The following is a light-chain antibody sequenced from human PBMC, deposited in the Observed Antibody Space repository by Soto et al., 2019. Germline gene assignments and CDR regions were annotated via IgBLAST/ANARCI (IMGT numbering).Light chain of an antibody. Sequence: QSVLTQPASVSGSPGQSITISCTGTSSDVGGYNYVCWYKQHPGKAPQLMICEVTKRPSGVSDRFSGSKSGNTAPLTISGLQAEDEADYYCSSYTSSSTLYVFGTGTKVTVL. J-gene: IGLJ1*01. CDR2: EVT. V-gene: IGLV2-14*01. CDR1: SSDVGGYNY. CDR3: SSYTSSSTLYV.